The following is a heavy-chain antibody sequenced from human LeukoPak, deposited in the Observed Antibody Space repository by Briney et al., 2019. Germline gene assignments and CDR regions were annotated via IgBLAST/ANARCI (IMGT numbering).Heavy chain of an antibody. V-gene: IGHV3-23*01. Sequence: PGGSLRLSCAASGLTFSSYAMSWVRQAPGKGLEWVSAISGSGGSTYYADSVKGRFTISRDNSKNTLYLQMNSLRAEDTAVYYCAKKMLSGINYYYYYGMDVWGQGTTVTVSS. J-gene: IGHJ6*02. CDR3: AKKMLSGINYYYYYGMDV. D-gene: IGHD2-21*01. CDR2: ISGSGGST. CDR1: GLTFSSYA.